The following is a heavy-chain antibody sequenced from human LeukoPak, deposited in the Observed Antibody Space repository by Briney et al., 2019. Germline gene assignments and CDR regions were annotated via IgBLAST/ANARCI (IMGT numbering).Heavy chain of an antibody. CDR1: GGSFSGYY. V-gene: IGHV4-34*01. Sequence: SETLSLTCAVYGGSFSGYYCSWIRQPPGKGLEWIGEVNHSGSTNYNPSLKSRVTISVDTSKNQFSLKLSSVTAADTAVYYCARALTSCSSTSCPRAFDYWGRGTLVTVSS. CDR2: VNHSGST. CDR3: ARALTSCSSTSCPRAFDY. J-gene: IGHJ4*02. D-gene: IGHD2-2*01.